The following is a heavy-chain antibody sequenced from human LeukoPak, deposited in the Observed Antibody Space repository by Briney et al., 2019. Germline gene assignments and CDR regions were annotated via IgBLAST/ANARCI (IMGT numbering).Heavy chain of an antibody. Sequence: AGGSLRLSCAASGFTFSSHGIHWVRQDPGKGLEWVTFIPYDGSNKFYADSVKGRFTISRDNSKNTLYLQMNSLRPEDTAVYYCAKGFGEFSYYYYGMDVWGQGTTVTVSS. CDR2: IPYDGSNK. CDR1: GFTFSSHG. D-gene: IGHD3-10*01. J-gene: IGHJ6*02. V-gene: IGHV3-30*02. CDR3: AKGFGEFSYYYYGMDV.